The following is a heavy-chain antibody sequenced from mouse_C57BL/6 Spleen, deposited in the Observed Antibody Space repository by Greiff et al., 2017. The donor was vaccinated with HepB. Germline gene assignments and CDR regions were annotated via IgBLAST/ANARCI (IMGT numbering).Heavy chain of an antibody. Sequence: QVQLQQSGAELARPGASVKLSCKASGYTFTSYGISWVKQRTGQGLEWIGEIYPRSGNTYYNEKFKGKATLTADKSSSTAYMELRSLTSEDSAVYFCAREGAYGSSPYWYFDVWGTGTTVTVSS. CDR1: GYTFTSYG. D-gene: IGHD1-1*01. J-gene: IGHJ1*03. V-gene: IGHV1-81*01. CDR2: IYPRSGNT. CDR3: AREGAYGSSPYWYFDV.